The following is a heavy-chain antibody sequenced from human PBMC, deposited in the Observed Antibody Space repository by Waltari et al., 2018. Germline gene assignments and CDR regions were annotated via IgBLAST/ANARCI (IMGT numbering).Heavy chain of an antibody. CDR2: VDRSGRT. J-gene: IGHJ4*02. Sequence: QLQESGPRPVKPSGTLSPTFLVSGAFIISNSFRSWVRQSPGKGLEWIGQVDRSGRTNYSPSFASRVIMSLDTSINHFSLNMHSATAADTAVYYCARDRGRGLYLDSWGRGILVSVSP. CDR1: GAFIISNSF. V-gene: IGHV4-4*02. CDR3: ARDRGRGLYLDS. D-gene: IGHD2-15*01.